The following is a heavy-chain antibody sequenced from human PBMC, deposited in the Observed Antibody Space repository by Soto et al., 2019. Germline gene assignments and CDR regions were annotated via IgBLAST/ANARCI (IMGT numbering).Heavy chain of an antibody. V-gene: IGHV4-59*01. CDR1: GGSISSSY. D-gene: IGHD6-19*01. Sequence: SETLSLNCTVSGGSISSSYWNWIRQPPGKGLEWIVYFYYSGSTKYNPSLKSRVTISIDTSKNQFSLKLSSVTAADTAVYYCAREMGIAVAGVFDYWGQGTLVTVSS. J-gene: IGHJ4*02. CDR3: AREMGIAVAGVFDY. CDR2: FYYSGST.